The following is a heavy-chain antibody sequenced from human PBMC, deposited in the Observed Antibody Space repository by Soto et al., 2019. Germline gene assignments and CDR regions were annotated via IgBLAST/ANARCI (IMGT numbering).Heavy chain of an antibody. Sequence: QLQLRESGPGLVKPSETLCLTCTVSGGSISSSSYYWGWIRQPPGKGLEWIGSIYYSGSTYYNPSLKSRVTISVDTSKNQFSLKLSSVTAADTAVYYCARRWGGYSGYDNRNDYWGQGTLVTVSS. CDR3: ARRWGGYSGYDNRNDY. CDR1: GGSISSSSYY. CDR2: IYYSGST. D-gene: IGHD5-12*01. V-gene: IGHV4-39*01. J-gene: IGHJ4*02.